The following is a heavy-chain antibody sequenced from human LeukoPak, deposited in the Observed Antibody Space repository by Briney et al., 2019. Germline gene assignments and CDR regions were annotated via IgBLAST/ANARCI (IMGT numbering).Heavy chain of an antibody. J-gene: IGHJ6*03. CDR3: ARHLLAERCSSTSCYSYYYYYYMDV. D-gene: IGHD2-2*02. CDR2: ISSSGSTI. CDR1: GFTFSDYY. Sequence: GGSLRLSCAASGFTFSDYYMSWIRQAPGKGLEWVSYISSSGSTIYYADSVKGRFTISRDNAKNSLYLQMNSLRAEDTAVYYCARHLLAERCSSTSCYSYYYYYYMDVWGKGTTVTVSS. V-gene: IGHV3-11*04.